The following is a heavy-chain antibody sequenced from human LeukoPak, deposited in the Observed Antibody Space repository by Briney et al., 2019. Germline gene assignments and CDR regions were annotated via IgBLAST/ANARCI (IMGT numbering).Heavy chain of an antibody. D-gene: IGHD5-12*01. CDR1: GFTFSSYE. J-gene: IGHJ4*02. V-gene: IGHV3-48*03. CDR2: ISTSGSTT. CDR3: VREMGGYPFDH. Sequence: GGSLRLSCAASGFTFSSYEMNWVRQAPGKGLEWVSYISTSGSTTYYADSVKGRFTISRDNAKNSLYLQMNSLRAEDTAIYYCVREMGGYPFDHWGQGTLVTVSS.